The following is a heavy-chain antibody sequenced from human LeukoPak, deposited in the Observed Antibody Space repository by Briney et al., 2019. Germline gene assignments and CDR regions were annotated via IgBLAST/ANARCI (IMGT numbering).Heavy chain of an antibody. CDR1: GYTFTSYG. V-gene: IGHV1-18*01. Sequence: ASVKVSCKASGYTFTSYGISWVRQAPGQGLEWMGWISDYNGNTNYAQKLQGRVTMTTDTSTSTAYMELRSLRSDDTAVYYCARVLGSARMVYALYFDYWGQGTLVTVSS. CDR3: ARVLGSARMVYALYFDY. D-gene: IGHD2-8*01. J-gene: IGHJ4*02. CDR2: ISDYNGNT.